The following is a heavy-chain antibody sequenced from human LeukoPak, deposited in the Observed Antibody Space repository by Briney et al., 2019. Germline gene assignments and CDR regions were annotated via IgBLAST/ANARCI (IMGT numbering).Heavy chain of an antibody. D-gene: IGHD5-18*01. J-gene: IGHJ4*02. CDR2: ISGSGGST. CDR1: GFTFSSYW. Sequence: PGGSLRLSCAASGFTFSSYWMHWVRQAPGKGLVWVSAISGSGGSTYYADSVKGRFTISRDDASNSLYLQMNSLRADDTAIYYCARDCEIGYSHGLCWGQGTLVTVSS. V-gene: IGHV3-23*01. CDR3: ARDCEIGYSHGLC.